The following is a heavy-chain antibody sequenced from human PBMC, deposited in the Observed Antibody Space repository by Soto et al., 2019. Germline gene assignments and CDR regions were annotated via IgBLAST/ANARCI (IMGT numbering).Heavy chain of an antibody. D-gene: IGHD6-19*01. CDR1: GYPFTTYD. Sequence: ASVKVSCKASGYPFTTYDISWVRQAAGQGLEWMGWINLNSGHTDYAQRFQGRVTMTRNTSISPAYMELTSLSSEDTAVYYCARGRGWRDYWGQGTLVTVSS. V-gene: IGHV1-8*01. CDR2: INLNSGHT. J-gene: IGHJ4*02. CDR3: ARGRGWRDY.